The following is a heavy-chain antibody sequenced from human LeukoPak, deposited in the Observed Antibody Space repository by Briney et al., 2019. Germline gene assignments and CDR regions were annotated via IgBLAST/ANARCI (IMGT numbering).Heavy chain of an antibody. D-gene: IGHD6-19*01. V-gene: IGHV6-1*01. CDR1: GDSVSSNSAA. CDR3: ARSVGSGGGWKKYYFDY. CDR2: TYYRSKWYN. J-gene: IGHJ4*02. Sequence: SQTLSLTCAISGDSVSSNSAAWNWIRQSPSRGLEWLGRTYYRSKWYNDYAVSVKSRITISPDTSKNQFSLQLNSVTPEDTAVYYCARSVGSGGGWKKYYFDYWGQGTLVTVSS.